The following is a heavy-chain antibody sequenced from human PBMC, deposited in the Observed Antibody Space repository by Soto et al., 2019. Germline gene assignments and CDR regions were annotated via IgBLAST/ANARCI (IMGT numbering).Heavy chain of an antibody. CDR1: GFTFSSYG. Sequence: QVQLVESGGGVVQPGRSLRLSCAASGFTFSSYGMHWVRQAPGKGLEWVAVISYDGSNKYYADSVKGRFTISRDNSKNTLYLQMNSLRAEDTAVYYCAKLHYWGQGTLVTVSS. CDR3: AKLHY. CDR2: ISYDGSNK. V-gene: IGHV3-30*18. J-gene: IGHJ4*02.